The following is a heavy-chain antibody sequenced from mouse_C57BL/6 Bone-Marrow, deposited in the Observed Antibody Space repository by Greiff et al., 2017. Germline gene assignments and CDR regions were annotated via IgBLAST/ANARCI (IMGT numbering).Heavy chain of an antibody. CDR1: GFNIKDDY. J-gene: IGHJ2*01. D-gene: IGHD3-2*01. V-gene: IGHV14-4*01. Sequence: EVQLQQSGAELVRPGASVKLSCTASGFNIKDDYMHWVKQRPEQGLEWIGWIDPENGDTEYASKFQGKATITADTSSNTAYLQLSSLTSEDTAVYYCTTDRGFDYGGQGTTLTVSS. CDR2: IDPENGDT. CDR3: TTDRGFDY.